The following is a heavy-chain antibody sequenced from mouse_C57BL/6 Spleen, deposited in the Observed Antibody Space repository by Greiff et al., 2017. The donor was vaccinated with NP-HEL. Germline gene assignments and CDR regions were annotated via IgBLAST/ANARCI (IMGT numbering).Heavy chain of an antibody. CDR3: ARVGQLRLRYAMDY. CDR1: GFTFSDYG. D-gene: IGHD3-2*02. J-gene: IGHJ4*01. CDR2: ISSGSSTI. Sequence: EVMLVESGGGLVKPGGSLKLSCAASGFTFSDYGMHWVRQAPEKGLEWVAYISSGSSTIYYADTVKGRFTISRDNAKNTLFLQMTSLRSEDTAMYYCARVGQLRLRYAMDYWGQGTSVTVSA. V-gene: IGHV5-17*01.